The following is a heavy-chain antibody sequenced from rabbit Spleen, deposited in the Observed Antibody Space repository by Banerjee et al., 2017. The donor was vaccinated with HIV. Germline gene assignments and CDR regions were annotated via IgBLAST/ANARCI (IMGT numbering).Heavy chain of an antibody. D-gene: IGHD1-1*01. V-gene: IGHV1S40*01. J-gene: IGHJ6*01. CDR2: IDGGSSGST. Sequence: QSLEESGGDLVKPGASLTLTCTASGFTFSSSYWICWVRQAPGKGLEWIACIDGGSSGSTYYASWAKGRFTISKTSSTTVTLQMTSLTAADTATYFCARDTSSSFSSYGMDLWGQGTLVTVS. CDR3: ARDTSSSFSSYGMDL. CDR1: GFTFSSSYW.